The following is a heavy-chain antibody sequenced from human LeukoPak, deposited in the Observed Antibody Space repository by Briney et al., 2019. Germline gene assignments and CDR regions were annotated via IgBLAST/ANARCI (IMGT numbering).Heavy chain of an antibody. CDR1: DGSINTYF. CDR3: ATGGYSAWCDY. J-gene: IGHJ4*01. CDR2: IDSSGTT. V-gene: IGHV4-4*07. D-gene: IGHD6-19*01. Sequence: SETLSLTCSVSDGSINTYFWSWIRQPAGKGLEWIGRIDSSGTTSLNPSLKSRVTISQDKSKKQFSLKLSSVTAADAAVYYCATGGYSAWCDYWGHGTQVIVSS.